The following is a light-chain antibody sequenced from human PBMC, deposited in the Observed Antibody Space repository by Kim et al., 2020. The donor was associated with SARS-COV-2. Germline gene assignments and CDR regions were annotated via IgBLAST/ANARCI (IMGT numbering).Light chain of an antibody. CDR2: EDT. Sequence: PGQTARITSSGDSLPNKDVYWYQQKSGQAPVLVVYEDTKRPSGIPERFSGSSSGTTASLTVSGAQVEDEADYCCYSTESRGDYKVFGGGTQLTVL. CDR1: SLPNKD. V-gene: IGLV3-10*01. J-gene: IGLJ3*02. CDR3: YSTESRGDYKV.